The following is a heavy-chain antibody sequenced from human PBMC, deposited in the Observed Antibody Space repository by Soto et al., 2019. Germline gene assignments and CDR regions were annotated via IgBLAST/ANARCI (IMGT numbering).Heavy chain of an antibody. V-gene: IGHV3-23*01. CDR1: GFSFSGYA. CDR2: VSGSGATT. J-gene: IGHJ3*02. CDR3: AKTNTRSSSWLQAFDI. D-gene: IGHD6-13*01. Sequence: GGSLRLSCSASGFSFSGYAMSWVRQSAGKGLEWVSAVSGSGATTFYADSVRGRFTISRDNSNNSCYLQISDLRGEDTAVYYCAKTNTRSSSWLQAFDIWGQGTMVTVSS.